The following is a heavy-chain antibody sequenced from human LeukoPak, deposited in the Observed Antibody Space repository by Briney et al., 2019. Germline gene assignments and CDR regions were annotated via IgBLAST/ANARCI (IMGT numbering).Heavy chain of an antibody. J-gene: IGHJ4*02. D-gene: IGHD6-13*01. CDR1: GYSISSGYY. CDR2: IYHSGST. CDR3: ARVRQQLGHYSDY. Sequence: PSETLSLTCAVSGYSISSGYYWGWIRQPPGKGLEWIGSIYHSGSTYYNPSLKSRVTISVDTSKNQFPLKLSSVTAADTAVYYCARVRQQLGHYSDYWGQGTLVTVSS. V-gene: IGHV4-38-2*01.